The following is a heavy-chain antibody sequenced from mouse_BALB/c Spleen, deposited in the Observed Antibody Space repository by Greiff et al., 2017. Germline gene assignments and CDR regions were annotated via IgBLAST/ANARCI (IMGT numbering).Heavy chain of an antibody. CDR1: GYTFTSYW. Sequence: VQLQQPGAELVKPGASVKLSCKASGYTFTSYWMHWVKQRPGQGLEWIGEINPSNGRTNYNEKFKSKATLTVDKSSSTAYMQLSSLTSEDSAVYDCARDPIYYGDDEDDYWGQGTTLTVSA. J-gene: IGHJ2*01. V-gene: IGHV1S81*02. CDR3: ARDPIYYGDDEDDY. CDR2: INPSNGRT. D-gene: IGHD2-2*01.